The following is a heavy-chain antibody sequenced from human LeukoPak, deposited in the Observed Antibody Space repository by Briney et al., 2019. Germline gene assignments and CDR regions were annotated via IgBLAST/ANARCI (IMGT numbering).Heavy chain of an antibody. CDR3: ARWFTTSDFWSGYLDC. J-gene: IGHJ4*02. V-gene: IGHV4-59*01. D-gene: IGHD3-3*01. CDR1: GGSFRGYY. Sequence: PSETLSLTCAVYGGSFRGYYWSWIRQPPGKGLEWIGYIYYSGSTNYNPSLKSRVTISVDTSKNQFSLKLSSVTAADTAVYYCARWFTTSDFWSGYLDCWGQGTLVTVSS. CDR2: IYYSGST.